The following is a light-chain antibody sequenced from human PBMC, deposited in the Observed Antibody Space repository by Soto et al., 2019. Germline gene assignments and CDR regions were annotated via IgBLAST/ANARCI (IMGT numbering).Light chain of an antibody. Sequence: EMVMTQSPGPLSVSPGERATLSCRASQSVSNNLAWYQQKPGQAPRLLIYDAFSRATGIPARFSGSGSGTEFTLTISSLQSEDFAVYYCQQYNQWPTFGQGTKVEIK. CDR2: DAF. CDR3: QQYNQWPT. V-gene: IGKV3-15*01. CDR1: QSVSNN. J-gene: IGKJ1*01.